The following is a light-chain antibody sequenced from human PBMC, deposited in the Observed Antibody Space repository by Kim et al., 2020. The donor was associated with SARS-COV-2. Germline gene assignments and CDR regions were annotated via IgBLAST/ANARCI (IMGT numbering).Light chain of an antibody. CDR1: SLRNYY. CDR3: NSRDSSGDHVV. CDR2: GKY. V-gene: IGLV3-19*01. J-gene: IGLJ3*02. Sequence: SSELTQDPAVSVALGQTVRLTCQGDSLRNYYATWYQQRPGQAPVLVLYGKYNRPSGIPDRFAGSASGNTASLTITGANAEDEADYYCNSRDSSGDHVVFG.